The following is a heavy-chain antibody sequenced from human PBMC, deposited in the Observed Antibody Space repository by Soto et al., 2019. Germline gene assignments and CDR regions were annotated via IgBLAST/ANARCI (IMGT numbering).Heavy chain of an antibody. Sequence: EVQLVESGGGLVQPGGSLRLSCEASGFTFRNYDMHWVRQGTGNGLEWFSGISAAGDPDYSDSVEGRFTISRENAQNSFFLQMNSLTVGDTAVYYCARTDRDFYGLDVWGQGTTVIVSS. CDR2: ISAAGDP. CDR3: ARTDRDFYGLDV. CDR1: GFTFRNYD. V-gene: IGHV3-13*05. J-gene: IGHJ6*02.